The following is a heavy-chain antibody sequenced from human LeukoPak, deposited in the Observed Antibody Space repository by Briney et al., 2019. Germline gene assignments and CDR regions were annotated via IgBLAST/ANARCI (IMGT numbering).Heavy chain of an antibody. J-gene: IGHJ5*02. V-gene: IGHV4-34*01. D-gene: IGHD3-22*01. Sequence: SETLSLTCAVYGGSFSGYYWSWIRQPPGKGLEWIGEINHSGSTNYNPSLKSRVTISVDTSKNQFSLKLSSVTAADTAVYYCALLDSSGYGLFDPWGQGTLVTVSS. CDR3: ALLDSSGYGLFDP. CDR2: INHSGST. CDR1: GGSFSGYY.